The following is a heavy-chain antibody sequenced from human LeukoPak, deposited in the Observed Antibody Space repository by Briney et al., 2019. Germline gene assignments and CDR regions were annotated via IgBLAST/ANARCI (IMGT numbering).Heavy chain of an antibody. CDR1: GCTFTNAW. V-gene: IGHV3-15*01. Sequence: GGSLRLSCAASGCTFTNAWMSWVRQAPGKGLEWVGRIKSNTDGGTTDYAAPVKGRFTISRDDSKDTLYLQMNSLKTEDTAVYYCTTVPYYDFWSGYPPLVSSWGQGTLVTVSS. J-gene: IGHJ5*02. CDR3: TTVPYYDFWSGYPPLVSS. D-gene: IGHD3-3*01. CDR2: IKSNTDGGTT.